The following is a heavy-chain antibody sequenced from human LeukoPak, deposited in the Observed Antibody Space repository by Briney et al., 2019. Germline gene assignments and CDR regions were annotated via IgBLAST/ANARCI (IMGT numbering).Heavy chain of an antibody. CDR2: IGSSSSTI. D-gene: IGHD3-10*01. CDR1: GLTISSYS. Sequence: PGGSLRLSCAASGLTISSYSMNWVRQAPGKGLQWVSYIGSSSSTIYYADSVKGRFTISRDNAKNSLYLQMNSLRAEDTAVYYCARALWFGETFPAYWGQGTLVTVSS. J-gene: IGHJ4*02. V-gene: IGHV3-48*01. CDR3: ARALWFGETFPAY.